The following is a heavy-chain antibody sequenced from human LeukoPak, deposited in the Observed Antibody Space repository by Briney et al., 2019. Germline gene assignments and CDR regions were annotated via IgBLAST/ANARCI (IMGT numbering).Heavy chain of an antibody. Sequence: GGSLRLSCAASEFTLRRYSIHWVRQAPGKGLEWLGVMSRDGSKTYYAESVKGRFTISRETSKNSVFLHMNSLRPEDTAVYYCARVTLVYTAYEDQDLVSYFDYWGQGTLVTVSS. V-gene: IGHV3-30*04. D-gene: IGHD3-9*01. CDR1: EFTLRRYS. CDR3: ARVTLVYTAYEDQDLVSYFDY. CDR2: MSRDGSKT. J-gene: IGHJ4*02.